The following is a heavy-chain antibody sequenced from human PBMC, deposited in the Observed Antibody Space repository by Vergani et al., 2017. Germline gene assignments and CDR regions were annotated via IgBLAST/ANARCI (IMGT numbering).Heavy chain of an antibody. D-gene: IGHD6-13*01. V-gene: IGHV4-34*01. CDR2: IYHSGST. J-gene: IGHJ4*02. CDR3: ASSMGGSSSWYYDY. Sequence: QVQLQQWGAGLLKPSETLSLTCAVYGGSFSGYYWSWIRQPPGKGLEWIGSIYHSGSTYYNPSLKSRVTISVDTSKNQFSLRLSSVTAADTAVYYCASSMGGSSSWYYDYWGQGTLVTVSS. CDR1: GGSFSGYY.